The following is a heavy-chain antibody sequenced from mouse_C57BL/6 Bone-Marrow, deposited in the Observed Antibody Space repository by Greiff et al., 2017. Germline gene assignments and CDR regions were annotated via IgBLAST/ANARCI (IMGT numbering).Heavy chain of an antibody. J-gene: IGHJ4*01. CDR1: GYAFTNYL. CDR2: INPGGGGT. V-gene: IGHV1-54*01. CDR3: ARYYCGSSFYAMDY. Sequence: VQLVESGAELVRPGTSVKVSCKASGYAFTNYLIEWVKQRPGQGLEWIGVINPGGGGTNYNEKFKGKATLTADKSSSTAYMQLSSLTSEDSAVYFCARYYCGSSFYAMDYWGQGTSVTVSS. D-gene: IGHD1-1*01.